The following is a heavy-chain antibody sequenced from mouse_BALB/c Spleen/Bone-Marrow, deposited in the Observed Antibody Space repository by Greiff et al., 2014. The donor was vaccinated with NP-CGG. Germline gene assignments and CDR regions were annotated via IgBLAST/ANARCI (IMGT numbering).Heavy chain of an antibody. CDR2: ISSGGGST. CDR3: GRHRGDWGRGFAY. D-gene: IGHD4-1*01. V-gene: IGHV5-12-1*01. J-gene: IGHJ3*01. CDR1: GFAFSNYD. Sequence: EVKLEESGGGLVKPGGSLKLSCAASGFAFSNYDMPWVRQTPEKRLEWVAYISSGGGSTYYLDTVKGRFTISRDNAKNTLYLQMSSLKSEDTVMYYCGRHRGDWGRGFAYWGQGTLVTVSA.